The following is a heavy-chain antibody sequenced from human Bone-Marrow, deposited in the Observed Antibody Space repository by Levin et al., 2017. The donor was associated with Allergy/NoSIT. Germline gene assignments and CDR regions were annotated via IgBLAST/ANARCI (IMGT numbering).Heavy chain of an antibody. CDR2: INTDGSST. D-gene: IGHD6-13*01. J-gene: IGHJ4*02. CDR3: ARDGSGSSRGDY. CDR1: GFPFNSFW. V-gene: IGHV3-74*01. Sequence: ETLSLTCAASGFPFNSFWMHWVRQAPGKGLVWVSRINTDGSSTTYADSVKGRFTISRDSAKNTVYLQMNSLRAEDTAVYYCARDGSGSSRGDYWGQGTLVTVSS.